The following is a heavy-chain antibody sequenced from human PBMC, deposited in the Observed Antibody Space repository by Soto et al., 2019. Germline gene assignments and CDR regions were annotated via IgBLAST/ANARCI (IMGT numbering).Heavy chain of an antibody. V-gene: IGHV3-13*01. Sequence: GGSLRLSCAASGFTFSSYDMHWVRQATGKGLEWVSAIGTAGDTYYPGSVKGRFTISRENAKNSLYLQMNSLRAEDTAVYYCARSNHDYDFWSGYYAYYYGMDVWGQGTTVTVSS. CDR2: IGTAGDT. CDR1: GFTFSSYD. CDR3: ARSNHDYDFWSGYYAYYYGMDV. J-gene: IGHJ6*02. D-gene: IGHD3-3*01.